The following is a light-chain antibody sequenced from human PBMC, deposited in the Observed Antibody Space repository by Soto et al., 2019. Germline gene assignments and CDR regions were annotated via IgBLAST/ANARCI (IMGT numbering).Light chain of an antibody. CDR3: QHRSNWPT. J-gene: IGKJ5*01. Sequence: ETMMTLSPTTLSVSQGDRATLTCRASQSVSSNLAWYQQKPGQAPRLLIYATSTRATGIPGRFSGSGSGTDFTLTITSLEPEDFAVYYCQHRSNWPTFGQGTRLEIK. V-gene: IGKV3-11*01. CDR1: QSVSSN. CDR2: ATS.